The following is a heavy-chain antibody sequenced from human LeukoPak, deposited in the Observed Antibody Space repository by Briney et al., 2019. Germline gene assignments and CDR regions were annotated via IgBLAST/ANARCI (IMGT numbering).Heavy chain of an antibody. Sequence: EASVKVSCKASGGTFSSYAISWVRQAPGQGLEWMGWISAYNGNTNYAQKLQGRVTMTTDTSTSTAYMELRSLRSDDTAVYYCARDPGDYDESVRGAFDIWGQGTMVTVSS. CDR2: ISAYNGNT. V-gene: IGHV1-18*01. CDR1: GGTFSSYA. CDR3: ARDPGDYDESVRGAFDI. J-gene: IGHJ3*02. D-gene: IGHD4-17*01.